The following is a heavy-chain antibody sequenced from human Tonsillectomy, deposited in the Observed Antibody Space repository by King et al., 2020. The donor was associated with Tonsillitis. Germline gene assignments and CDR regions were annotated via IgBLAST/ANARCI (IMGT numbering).Heavy chain of an antibody. CDR3: ARGYYLGYSPRTHWFDP. D-gene: IGHD6-13*01. Sequence: VQLQQWGAGLLKPSETLSLTCGVYGWSFSGYYWSWIRQPPGKGLEWIGEINHSGSTNYNPSLKSRVTISVDTSKNQFSLKLSSVTAADTAVYYCARGYYLGYSPRTHWFDPWGQGTLATVSS. J-gene: IGHJ5*02. V-gene: IGHV4-34*01. CDR1: GWSFSGYY. CDR2: INHSGST.